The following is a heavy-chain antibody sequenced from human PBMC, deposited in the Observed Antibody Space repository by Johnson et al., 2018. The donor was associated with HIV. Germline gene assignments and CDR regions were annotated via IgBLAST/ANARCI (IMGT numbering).Heavy chain of an antibody. Sequence: EVQLVESGGGFVQPGRSLRLSCAASGFNFDDYAMHWVRQAPGKGLEWVSGISWNSGSIGYADSVKGRFTISRDNAKNSLYLQMNSLRAEDTALYYCAKDIDPIAAASGFAFDIWGQGTMVTVSS. CDR3: AKDIDPIAAASGFAFDI. D-gene: IGHD6-13*01. CDR2: ISWNSGSI. J-gene: IGHJ3*02. CDR1: GFNFDDYA. V-gene: IGHV3-9*01.